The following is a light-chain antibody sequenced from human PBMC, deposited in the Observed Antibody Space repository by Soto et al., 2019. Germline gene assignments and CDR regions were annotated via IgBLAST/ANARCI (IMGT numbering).Light chain of an antibody. CDR1: QSISSW. CDR2: DAS. J-gene: IGKJ2*01. Sequence: DIQMTQSPSTLSASVGDRVTITCRASQSISSWLAWYQQKPGKAPKLLIYDASSLESWVPSRFSGSGSGTEFTLTISSLPPDDFATYYCQQYNSYWYTFGQGTKLEIK. CDR3: QQYNSYWYT. V-gene: IGKV1-5*01.